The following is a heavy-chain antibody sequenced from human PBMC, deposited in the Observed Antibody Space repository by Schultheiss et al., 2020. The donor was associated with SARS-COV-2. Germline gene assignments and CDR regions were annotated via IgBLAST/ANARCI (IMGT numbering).Heavy chain of an antibody. CDR2: INHSGST. CDR1: GGSFSGYY. V-gene: IGHV4-34*01. Sequence: SETLSLTCAVYGGSFSGYYWSWIRQPPGKGLEWIGEINHSGSTNYNPSLKSRVTISVDTSKNQFSLKLSSVTAADTAVYYCVKLPPKMATIPYADYCGQGTLVTVSS. J-gene: IGHJ4*02. CDR3: VKLPPKMATIPYADY. D-gene: IGHD5-24*01.